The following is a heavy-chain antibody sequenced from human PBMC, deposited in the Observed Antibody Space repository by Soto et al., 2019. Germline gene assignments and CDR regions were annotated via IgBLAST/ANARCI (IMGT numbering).Heavy chain of an antibody. V-gene: IGHV1-18*01. CDR2: IQTDTGHP. J-gene: IGHJ4*02. CDR3: AKDRGYDYRFDH. CDR1: GYTFLKYG. D-gene: IGHD3-16*01. Sequence: QVQLVQSGPEVKKPGASVKVSCKASGYTFLKYGINWVRQAPGQGLEWMGGIQTDTGHPNVAQKFQDRVTMTTDTSTGTAYMEMRSLRSGDTATYYCAKDRGYDYRFDHWGQGTLVTVSS.